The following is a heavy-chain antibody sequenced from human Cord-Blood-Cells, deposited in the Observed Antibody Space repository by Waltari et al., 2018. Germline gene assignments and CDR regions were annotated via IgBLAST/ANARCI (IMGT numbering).Heavy chain of an antibody. CDR3: ARPGDSSSWYFDY. CDR2: IKQDGSEK. V-gene: IGHV3-7*01. Sequence: EVQLVESGGGLVQPGGSLRLSCAASVFTFIRYWRRWVRQAPGKGLEWVANIKQDGSEKYYVDSVKGRFTISRDNAKNSLYLQMNSLRAEDTAVYYCARPGDSSSWYFDYWGQGTLVTVSS. CDR1: VFTFIRYW. D-gene: IGHD6-13*01. J-gene: IGHJ4*02.